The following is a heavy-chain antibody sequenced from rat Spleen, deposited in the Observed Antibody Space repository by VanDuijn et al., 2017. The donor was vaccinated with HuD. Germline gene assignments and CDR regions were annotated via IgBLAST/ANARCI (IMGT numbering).Heavy chain of an antibody. D-gene: IGHD1-3*01. CDR2: ISYSGST. CDR3: AKTTVAYYYVMDA. CDR1: GYSITSNY. J-gene: IGHJ4*01. Sequence: EVQLQESGPGLVKPSQSLSLTCSVTGYSITSNYWGWIRKFPGNKMEWIGHISYSGSTSYNPSLKSRISVTRETSKNQFFLQVNSVTTEDTANYYCAKTTVAYYYVMDAWGQGASVTVSS. V-gene: IGHV3-1*01.